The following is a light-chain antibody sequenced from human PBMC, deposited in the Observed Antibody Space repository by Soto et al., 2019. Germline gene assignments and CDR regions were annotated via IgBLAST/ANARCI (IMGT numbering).Light chain of an antibody. J-gene: IGKJ2*01. Sequence: DIVMTQSPDSLAVSLGERATINCKSSQTVLYSSKNKNYLAWYQQKPGQPPELLIYWASTRESGVPDRFSGSGSGTDFTLTISSLQAEDVAVYYCQQYYSTPYTFGQGTKLEIK. CDR2: WAS. CDR1: QTVLYSSKNKNY. CDR3: QQYYSTPYT. V-gene: IGKV4-1*01.